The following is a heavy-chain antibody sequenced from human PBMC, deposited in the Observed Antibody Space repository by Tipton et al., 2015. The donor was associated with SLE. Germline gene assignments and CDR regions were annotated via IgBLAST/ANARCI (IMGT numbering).Heavy chain of an antibody. J-gene: IGHJ5*02. V-gene: IGHV4-38-2*01. CDR2: INHSGST. Sequence: TLSLTCAVSGYSISSGYYWGWIRQPPGKGLEWIGEINHSGSTNYNPSLKSRVTISVDTSKNQFSLKLSSVTAADTAVYYCARGRGIVGVNWFDPWGQGTLVTVSS. D-gene: IGHD1-26*01. CDR3: ARGRGIVGVNWFDP. CDR1: GYSISSGYY.